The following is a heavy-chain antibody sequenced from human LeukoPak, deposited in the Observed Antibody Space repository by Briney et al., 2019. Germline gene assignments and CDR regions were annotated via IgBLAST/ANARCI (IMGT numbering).Heavy chain of an antibody. D-gene: IGHD1-26*01. J-gene: IGHJ4*02. V-gene: IGHV3-7*01. Sequence: PGGSLRLSCAASGFTFSNYWMSWVRQGPGKGLEWVANIKQDGSEKYYVDSVKGRFTISRDNAKNSLYLQMNSLRAEDTAVYYCARDPSGSYWSYFDYWGQGTLVTVSS. CDR1: GFTFSNYW. CDR2: IKQDGSEK. CDR3: ARDPSGSYWSYFDY.